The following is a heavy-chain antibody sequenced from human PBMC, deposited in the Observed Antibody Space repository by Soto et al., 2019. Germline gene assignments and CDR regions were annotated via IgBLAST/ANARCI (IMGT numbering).Heavy chain of an antibody. V-gene: IGHV4-31*03. D-gene: IGHD4-17*01. Sequence: SVTLSLTCTVSGGSISSGGYYWSWIRQHPGKGLEWIGYIYYSGSTYYNPSLKSRVTISVDTSKNQFSLKLSSVTAADTAVYYCARDSTTVTTYYYYSMDVWGQGTTVTVSS. CDR3: ARDSTTVTTYYYYSMDV. CDR2: IYYSGST. J-gene: IGHJ6*02. CDR1: GGSISSGGYY.